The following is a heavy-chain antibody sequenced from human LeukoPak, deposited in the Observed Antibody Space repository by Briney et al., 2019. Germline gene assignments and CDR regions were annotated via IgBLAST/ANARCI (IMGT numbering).Heavy chain of an antibody. D-gene: IGHD3-22*01. V-gene: IGHV4-30-2*01. Sequence: SETLSLTCTVSGGSISSDTSSYNWVRQPPGKGLEWIGYIFHTGNTYYSPSLKSRVTISVDTSKNQFSLKLSSVTAADTAVYYCARVSDVGYYDSSGYYRLSYAFDIWGQGTMVTVSS. CDR2: IFHTGNT. CDR1: GGSISSDTSS. J-gene: IGHJ3*02. CDR3: ARVSDVGYYDSSGYYRLSYAFDI.